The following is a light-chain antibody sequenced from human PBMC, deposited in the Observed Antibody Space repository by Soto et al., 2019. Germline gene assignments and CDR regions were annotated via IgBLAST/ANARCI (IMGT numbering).Light chain of an antibody. CDR3: SSYTSRNTVV. J-gene: IGLJ2*01. V-gene: IGLV2-14*01. CDR2: DVT. Sequence: QSALTQPASVSGSPGQSITMSCTGASSDIDGYDYVSWYQHHPGEAPKLLIYDVTNRPSGVSNRFSASKSGNTAPLTISGLQAEDEADYYCSSYTSRNTVVFGGGTKLTVL. CDR1: SSDIDGYDY.